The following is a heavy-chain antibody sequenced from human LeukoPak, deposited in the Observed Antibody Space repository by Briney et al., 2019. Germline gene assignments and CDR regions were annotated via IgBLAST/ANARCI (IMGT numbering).Heavy chain of an antibody. Sequence: ASETLSLTCVVSGASSISSGYWWSWVRQPPGKGLEWIGEIHHSGNTNFHPSLKSRATISVDKSKNQFSLKMSSVTAADTAVYFCARNGHYSADYWGRGILVTVSP. J-gene: IGHJ4*02. V-gene: IGHV4-4*02. CDR3: ARNGHYSADY. D-gene: IGHD4-17*01. CDR1: GASSISSGYW. CDR2: IHHSGNT.